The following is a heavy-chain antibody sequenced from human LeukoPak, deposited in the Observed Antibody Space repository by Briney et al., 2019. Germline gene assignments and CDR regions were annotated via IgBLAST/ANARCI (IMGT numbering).Heavy chain of an antibody. D-gene: IGHD3-3*01. J-gene: IGHJ3*02. CDR1: RFTFSSYA. CDR2: ISGSGGST. Sequence: PGGSLRLSCAAPRFTFSSYAMSWIRQAPGKGLEWVSAISGSGGSTYYADSVKGRFTISRDNSKNTLYLQMNSLRAEDTAVYYCAKDSDFWSGYDAFDIWGQGTMVTVSS. CDR3: AKDSDFWSGYDAFDI. V-gene: IGHV3-23*01.